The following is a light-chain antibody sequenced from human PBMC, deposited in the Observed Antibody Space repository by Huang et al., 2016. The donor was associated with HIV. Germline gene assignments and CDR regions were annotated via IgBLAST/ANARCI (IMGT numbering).Light chain of an antibody. J-gene: IGKJ2*01. CDR3: QQYYTKDYT. Sequence: DIVMTQSPDSLTVSLGERATINCKSSQDLLFNATNKNLLAWYQQRPRQPPKLLIYWAATRASDVPDRFSGSGSGADFTLTINSLQAEDMAVYFCQQYYTKDYTCGQGTKLEIQ. V-gene: IGKV4-1*01. CDR1: QDLLFNATNKNL. CDR2: WAA.